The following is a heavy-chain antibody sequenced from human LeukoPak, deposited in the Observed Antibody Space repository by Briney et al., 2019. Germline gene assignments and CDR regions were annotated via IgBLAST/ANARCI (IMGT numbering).Heavy chain of an antibody. CDR1: GFTFSTSG. D-gene: IGHD3-22*01. V-gene: IGHV3-30*18. J-gene: IGHJ5*02. CDR3: AKLIGSSGYSDNWFDP. CDR2: IANDGSSK. Sequence: GGSLRLSCAASGFTFSTSGMHWVRQAPGKGLEWVAVIANDGSSKYYADSGKGRFTISRDNPKNTLYLQMNSLRAEDTAVYYCAKLIGSSGYSDNWFDPWGQGTLVTVSS.